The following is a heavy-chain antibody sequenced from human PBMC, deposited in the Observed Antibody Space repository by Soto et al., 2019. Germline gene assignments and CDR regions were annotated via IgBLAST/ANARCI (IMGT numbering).Heavy chain of an antibody. CDR3: ARCRRGALAGYTLDN. Sequence: SSETLSLTCTVSGGSISSNYWTWIRQPPGKGLEWIGYVYNSGSTNYNPSLKSRVTISEDTSKSQFSLKVNSMTAADTAVYYCARCRRGALAGYTLDNWGQGILVTVS. D-gene: IGHD1-1*01. J-gene: IGHJ4*02. CDR2: VYNSGST. CDR1: GGSISSNY. V-gene: IGHV4-59*01.